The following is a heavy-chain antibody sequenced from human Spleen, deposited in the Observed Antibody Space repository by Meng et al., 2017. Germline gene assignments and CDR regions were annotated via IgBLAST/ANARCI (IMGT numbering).Heavy chain of an antibody. CDR2: INPSNGDT. V-gene: IGHV1-2*06. CDR3: ARVPQQWLTTFFGS. Sequence: ASVKVSCKASGYTFTAYYLHWMRQAPGQRLEWMGRINPSNGDTDYALRFQGRVTMTRDTSINTAYMDLTRLTSDGTAIYYCARVPQQWLTTFFGSWGQGTLVTVSS. CDR1: GYTFTAYY. D-gene: IGHD6-19*01. J-gene: IGHJ5*02.